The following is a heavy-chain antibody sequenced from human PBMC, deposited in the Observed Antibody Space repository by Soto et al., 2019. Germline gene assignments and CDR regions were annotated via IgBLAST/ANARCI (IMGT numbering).Heavy chain of an antibody. CDR1: GFTFSSHA. D-gene: IGHD3-16*01. CDR3: AKDRIMGSTTFWGMDV. J-gene: IGHJ6*02. CDR2: IIGSGGRT. Sequence: EVQLLESGGGLVQPGGSLRLSCAASGFTFSSHAMSWVRQAPGKGLEWVSAIIGSGGRTYYADSVKGRFTISRDNSKNTLYLQMNSLRVEDTAVYYCAKDRIMGSTTFWGMDVWGQGTTVTVSS. V-gene: IGHV3-23*01.